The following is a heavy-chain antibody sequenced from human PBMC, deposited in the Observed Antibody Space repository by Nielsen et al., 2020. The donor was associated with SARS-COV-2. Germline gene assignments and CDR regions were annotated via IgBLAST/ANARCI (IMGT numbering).Heavy chain of an antibody. D-gene: IGHD3-3*01. V-gene: IGHV2-26*01. CDR2: IFSNDEK. J-gene: IGHJ6*02. CDR1: GFSLSNARMG. CDR3: ARIVLDYRYDFWSGYRERLYGMDV. Sequence: SGPTLVKPTETLTLTCTVSGFSLSNARMGVSWIRQPPGKALEWLAHIFSNDEKSYSTSLKSRLTISKDTSKSQVVLTMTNMDPVDTATYYCARIVLDYRYDFWSGYRERLYGMDVWGQGTTVTVSS.